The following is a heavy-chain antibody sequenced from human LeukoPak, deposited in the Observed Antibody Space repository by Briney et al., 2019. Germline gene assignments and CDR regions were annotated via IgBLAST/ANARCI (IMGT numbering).Heavy chain of an antibody. CDR2: IRAYNGNT. J-gene: IGHJ6*02. Sequence: GASVKVSCKASGYTFTSYGISWVRQAPGQGLEWMGWIRAYNGNTNYAQKLQGRVTMTTDTSTSTAYMELRSLRSDDTAVYYCARGPNCSGGSCYYYYGMDVWGQGTTVTVSS. CDR3: ARGPNCSGGSCYYYYGMDV. CDR1: GYTFTSYG. V-gene: IGHV1-18*01. D-gene: IGHD2-15*01.